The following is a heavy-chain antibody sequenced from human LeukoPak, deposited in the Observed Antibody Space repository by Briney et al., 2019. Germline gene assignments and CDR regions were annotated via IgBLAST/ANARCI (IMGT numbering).Heavy chain of an antibody. Sequence: GGSLRLSCAASGFSFSPYSMNWLRQAPGKGLEWVSYIDSSSGTIYYADSVRGRFTISEDNAKSSLYLQMNSLRAEDTAVYYCARVRSSYYYESSSYYHYDAFDIWGQGTMVTVSS. V-gene: IGHV3-48*01. CDR1: GFSFSPYS. CDR3: ARVRSSYYYESSSYYHYDAFDI. J-gene: IGHJ3*02. CDR2: IDSSSGTI. D-gene: IGHD3-22*01.